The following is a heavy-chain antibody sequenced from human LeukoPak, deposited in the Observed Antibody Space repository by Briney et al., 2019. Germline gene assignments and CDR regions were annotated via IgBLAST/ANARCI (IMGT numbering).Heavy chain of an antibody. J-gene: IGHJ4*02. V-gene: IGHV4-4*09. CDR3: ARHGPTREIDY. CDR2: IYTSGST. Sequence: PGGSLRLSCAASGFTFSSYSMTWVRQAPGKGLEWIGYIYTSGSTNYNPSLKSRVTMSVDTSKNQFSLKLSSVTAADTAVYYCARHGPTREIDYWGQGTLVTVSS. D-gene: IGHD4/OR15-4a*01. CDR1: GFTFSSYS.